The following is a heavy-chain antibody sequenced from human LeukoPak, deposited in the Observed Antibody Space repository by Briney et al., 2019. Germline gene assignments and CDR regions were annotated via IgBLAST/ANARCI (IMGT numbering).Heavy chain of an antibody. CDR2: INHSGST. V-gene: IGHV4-34*01. Sequence: PSETLSLTCAVYGGSFSGYYWSWIRQPPGKGLEWIGEINHSGSTNYNPSLKSRVTVSVDTSKNQFSLKLSSVTAADTAVYYCARQGLLWFGEPVALDYWGQGTLVTVSS. D-gene: IGHD3-10*01. CDR1: GGSFSGYY. J-gene: IGHJ4*02. CDR3: ARQGLLWFGEPVALDY.